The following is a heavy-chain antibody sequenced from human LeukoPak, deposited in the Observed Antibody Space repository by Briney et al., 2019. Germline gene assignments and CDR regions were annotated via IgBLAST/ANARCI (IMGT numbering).Heavy chain of an antibody. D-gene: IGHD2-2*01. Sequence: SETLSLTCTVSGGSISSYYWSWIRQPPGKGLEWIGYIYYSGSTNYNPSLKSRVTISIDTSKNQFSLKLSSVTAADTAVYYCARLPRYCSSTSSDYWGQGTLVTVSS. CDR2: IYYSGST. CDR3: ARLPRYCSSTSSDY. J-gene: IGHJ4*02. CDR1: GGSISSYY. V-gene: IGHV4-59*12.